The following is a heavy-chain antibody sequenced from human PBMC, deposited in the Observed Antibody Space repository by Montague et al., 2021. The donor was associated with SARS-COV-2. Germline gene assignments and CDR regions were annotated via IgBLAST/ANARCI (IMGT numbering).Heavy chain of an antibody. Sequence: SLRLSCAASGFTFDDYAMHLVRRAPGKGLEWVSGLSWNSGSIGYADSVKVRITISRDNAKNSLYLQMNSLRAEDTALYYWTTAAGTGTTYGMDDWGQGTTVTVSS. V-gene: IGHV3-9*01. CDR3: TTAAGTGTTYGMDD. CDR2: LSWNSGSI. CDR1: GFTFDDYA. D-gene: IGHD6-13*01. J-gene: IGHJ6*02.